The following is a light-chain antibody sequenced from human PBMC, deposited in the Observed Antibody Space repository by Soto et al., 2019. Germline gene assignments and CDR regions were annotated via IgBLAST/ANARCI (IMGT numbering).Light chain of an antibody. J-gene: IGKJ4*01. CDR1: QSVGRNY. Sequence: EIVLTQSPDTLSVSPGERATLSCRASQSVGRNYLAWYQQKPGQAPRLLIHGASNRATGVPDRFSGSASGTDFTLTISRLEPEDFAVYYCQQYASSPLTFGGGTKLETK. CDR2: GAS. CDR3: QQYASSPLT. V-gene: IGKV3-20*01.